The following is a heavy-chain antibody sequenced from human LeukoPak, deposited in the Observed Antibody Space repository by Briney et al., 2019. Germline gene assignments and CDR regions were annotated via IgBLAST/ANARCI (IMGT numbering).Heavy chain of an antibody. CDR2: IGIAGDT. V-gene: IGHV3-13*01. CDR1: GFTFSSYD. CDR3: ARAYRAVAGHLDY. J-gene: IGHJ4*02. Sequence: GGSLRLSCAASGFTFSSYDMHWVRQATGKGLEWVSAIGIAGDTYYLGSVKGRFTISRENAKKSLYLQMNSLRVEDTAVYYGARAYRAVAGHLDYWGQGTLVTVSS. D-gene: IGHD6-19*01.